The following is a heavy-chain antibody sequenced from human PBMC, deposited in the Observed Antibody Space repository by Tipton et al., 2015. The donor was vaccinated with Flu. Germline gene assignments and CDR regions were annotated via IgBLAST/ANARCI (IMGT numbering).Heavy chain of an antibody. CDR2: VRYGIGRSCN. Sequence: TLSLTCDVSGYSVSTANYWAWIRLSPGKGLEWIGYVRYGIGRSCNYYHPSLESRVTISLDTSRNQFSLNLNSVTAADTATYFCARRDGNYYYFDPWGPGTLVTVSS. D-gene: IGHD1-7*01. CDR3: ARRDGNYYYFDP. V-gene: IGHV4-28*01. J-gene: IGHJ4*01. CDR1: GYSVSTANY.